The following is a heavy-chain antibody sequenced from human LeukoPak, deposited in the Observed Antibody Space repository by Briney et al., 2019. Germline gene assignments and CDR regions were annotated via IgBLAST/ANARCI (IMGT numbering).Heavy chain of an antibody. D-gene: IGHD5-18*01. CDR3: AKGNSYGPDGAFDI. CDR1: GFTFSSYA. Sequence: GGSLRLSCAASGFTFSSYAMSWVRRAPGKGLEWVSNISGRGGSAYYADSVKGRFTISRDNSKNTLYLQMNSLGVEDTAVYYCAKGNSYGPDGAFDIWGQGTMVTVSS. CDR2: ISGRGGSA. V-gene: IGHV3-23*01. J-gene: IGHJ3*02.